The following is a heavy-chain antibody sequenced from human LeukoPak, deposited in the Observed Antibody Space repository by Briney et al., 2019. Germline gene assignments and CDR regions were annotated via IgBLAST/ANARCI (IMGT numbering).Heavy chain of an antibody. D-gene: IGHD3-9*01. CDR1: GFTFSSYA. Sequence: GGSLRLSCAASGFTFSSYAMSWVRQSPGKGLEWVSVISGGGGSTYYADSVKGRFTISRDNSKNTLYLQMNSLRADDTAVYYCAKFYDTSTGYSDYWGQGTLVTVSS. CDR3: AKFYDTSTGYSDY. V-gene: IGHV3-23*01. CDR2: ISGGGGST. J-gene: IGHJ4*02.